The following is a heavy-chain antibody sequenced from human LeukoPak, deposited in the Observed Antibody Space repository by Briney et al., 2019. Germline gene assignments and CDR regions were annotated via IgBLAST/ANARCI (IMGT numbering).Heavy chain of an antibody. V-gene: IGHV3-23*01. CDR3: ARTYCSGGSCYSSGYFQH. Sequence: GGSLRLSCAASGFTFSSYAMSWVRQAPGRGLEWVSAISGRGGSTYYADSVKGRSTISRDNSKNTLYLQMSFLRGEDTAVYYCARTYCSGGSCYSSGYFQHWGQGTLVTVSS. CDR1: GFTFSSYA. J-gene: IGHJ1*01. CDR2: ISGRGGST. D-gene: IGHD2-15*01.